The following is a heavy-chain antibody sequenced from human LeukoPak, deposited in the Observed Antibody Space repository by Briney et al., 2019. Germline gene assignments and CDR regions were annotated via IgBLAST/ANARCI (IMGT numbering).Heavy chain of an antibody. V-gene: IGHV3-23*01. CDR3: VGYYDSSGMDLFNY. CDR1: GFTFSSYA. J-gene: IGHJ4*02. CDR2: ISGSGGST. D-gene: IGHD3-22*01. Sequence: GGSLRLSCAASGFTFSSYAMTWVRQAPGKGLEWVSSISGSGGSTYSADSVKDRFTISRDNSKNTLYLQMNSLRAEDTAVYYCVGYYDSSGMDLFNYWGQGTLVTVSS.